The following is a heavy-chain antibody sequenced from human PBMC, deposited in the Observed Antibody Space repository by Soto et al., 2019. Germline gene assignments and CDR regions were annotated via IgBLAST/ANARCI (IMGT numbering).Heavy chain of an antibody. CDR2: IYSGGST. CDR3: AKNRNSYDGSGYYSFPLDV. Sequence: GWSLRLSCASSVFTVISNYMRWVRQAPGKGLEWVSVIYSGGSTYYADSVKGRFTISRDNSKNTLYLQMNSLRAEDAAVYYCAKNRNSYDGSGYYSFPLDVWGQGTTVTVSS. J-gene: IGHJ6*02. D-gene: IGHD3-22*01. CDR1: VFTVISNY. V-gene: IGHV3-53*01.